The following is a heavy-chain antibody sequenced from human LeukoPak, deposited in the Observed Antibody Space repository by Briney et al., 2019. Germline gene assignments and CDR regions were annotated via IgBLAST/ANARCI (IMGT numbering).Heavy chain of an antibody. D-gene: IGHD3-9*01. J-gene: IGHJ3*02. CDR1: GGTFTGYY. Sequence: ASVKVSCKASGGTFTGYYMHWVRQAPGQGLEWMGWMNPNSGNTGYAQKFQGRVTMTRNTSISTAYMELSSLRSEDTAVYYCARGVLRYFDWLLYISDAFDIWGQGTMVTVSS. V-gene: IGHV1-8*02. CDR3: ARGVLRYFDWLLYISDAFDI. CDR2: MNPNSGNT.